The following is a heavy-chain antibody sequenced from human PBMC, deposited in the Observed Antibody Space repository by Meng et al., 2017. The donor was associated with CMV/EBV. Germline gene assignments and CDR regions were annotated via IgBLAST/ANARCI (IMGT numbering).Heavy chain of an antibody. V-gene: IGHV3-64*02. CDR2: ISSNGGST. J-gene: IGHJ4*02. CDR3: ASGGSGYGSDY. CDR1: GFTFSSYG. Sequence: GESLKISCAASGFTFSSYGMHWVRQAPGKGLEYVSAISSNGGSTYYADSVKGRFTISRDNSKNTLYLQMGSLRAEDMAVYYCASGGSGYGSDYWGQGTLVTVSS. D-gene: IGHD5-12*01.